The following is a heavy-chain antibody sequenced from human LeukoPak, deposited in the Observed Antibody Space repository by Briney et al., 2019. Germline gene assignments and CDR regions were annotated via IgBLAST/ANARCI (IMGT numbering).Heavy chain of an antibody. CDR1: GGSISSSSYY. D-gene: IGHD6-13*01. Sequence: SETLSLTCTVSGGSISSSSYYWGWIRQPPGKGLEWIGSIYYSGSTYYNPSLKSRVTISVDTSKNQFSLKLSSVTAADTAVYYCARARIAARRTFDYWGQGTLVTVSS. CDR3: ARARIAARRTFDY. CDR2: IYYSGST. V-gene: IGHV4-39*07. J-gene: IGHJ4*02.